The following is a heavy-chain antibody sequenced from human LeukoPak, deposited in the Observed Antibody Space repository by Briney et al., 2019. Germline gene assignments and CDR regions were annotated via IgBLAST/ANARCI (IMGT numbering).Heavy chain of an antibody. CDR1: GFTLSPYT. CDR2: ISSSSTSI. CDR3: ARGSYGAVDY. D-gene: IGHD4/OR15-4a*01. Sequence: GGSLRLSCAASGFTLSPYTMNWVRQAPGKGLEWVSSISSSSTSIYYADSLKGRFTISRDNAKNSLYLQMNSLRDEDTAVYYCARGSYGAVDYWGQGTLVTISS. J-gene: IGHJ4*02. V-gene: IGHV3-21*01.